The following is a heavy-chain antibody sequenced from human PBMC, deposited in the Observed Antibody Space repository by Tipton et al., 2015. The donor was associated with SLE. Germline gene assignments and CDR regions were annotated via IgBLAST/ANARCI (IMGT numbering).Heavy chain of an antibody. V-gene: IGHV3-23*01. D-gene: IGHD5-18*01. CDR3: EKGRTALGPY. J-gene: IGHJ4*01. CDR1: GFTFSSYA. CDR2: ISGSGGNT. Sequence: SLRLSCAASGFTFSSYAMSWVRQAPGKGLEWVSAISGSGGNTYYADSVKGRFTISRDNSKNTLYLQMNSLRAEDRAVYYCEKGRTALGPYWDHGTLVPVAS.